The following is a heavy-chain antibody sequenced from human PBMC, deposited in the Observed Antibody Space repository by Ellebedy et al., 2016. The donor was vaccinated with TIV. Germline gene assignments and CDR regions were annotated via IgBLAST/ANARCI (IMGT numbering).Heavy chain of an antibody. D-gene: IGHD5-18*01. CDR1: GFTFSSYA. CDR2: ISNDGSNK. V-gene: IGHV3-30-3*01. CDR3: ARPRGYSYGYGEDYFDD. Sequence: PGGSLRLSCAASGFTFSSYAMHWVRQAPGKGLEWVALISNDGSNKHNVDSVKGRFTVSRDNSKNTLYLQMNNLRAEDTAVYYCARPRGYSYGYGEDYFDDWGQGTLVTVSS. J-gene: IGHJ4*02.